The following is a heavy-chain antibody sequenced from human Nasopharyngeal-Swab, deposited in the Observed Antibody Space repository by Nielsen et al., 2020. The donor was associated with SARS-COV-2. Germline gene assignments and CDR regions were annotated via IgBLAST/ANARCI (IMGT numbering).Heavy chain of an antibody. CDR2: IYYSGST. J-gene: IGHJ5*02. CDR1: GGSISSGGYY. Sequence: SETLSLTCTVSGGSISSGGYYWSWIRQHPGKGLEWIGSIYYSGSTYYNPSLKSRVTISVDTSKNQFSLKLSSVTAADTAVYYCARVVWVDYDILTGYYTGWFDPWGQGTLVTVSS. CDR3: ARVVWVDYDILTGYYTGWFDP. D-gene: IGHD3-9*01. V-gene: IGHV4-31*03.